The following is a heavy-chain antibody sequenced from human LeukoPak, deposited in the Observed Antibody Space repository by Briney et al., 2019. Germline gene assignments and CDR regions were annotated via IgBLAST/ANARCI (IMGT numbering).Heavy chain of an antibody. V-gene: IGHV3-23*01. Sequence: GGSLRLSCAASGFSFSNYAMSWVRQAPGKGLEWVSSISDSGGITYYADSVKGRFTISRDNSNNTLYLQMDSLRAEDTAVYYCAKTPQHPLTGHIIFWFDSWGQGTLVTVSS. D-gene: IGHD3-9*01. J-gene: IGHJ5*01. CDR1: GFSFSNYA. CDR2: ISDSGGIT. CDR3: AKTPQHPLTGHIIFWFDS.